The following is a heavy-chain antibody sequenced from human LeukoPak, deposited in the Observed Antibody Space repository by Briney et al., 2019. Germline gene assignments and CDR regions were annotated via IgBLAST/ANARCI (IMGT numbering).Heavy chain of an antibody. V-gene: IGHV3-33*08. CDR1: GFTFSSYA. J-gene: IGHJ4*02. Sequence: PGGSLRLSCAASGFTFSSYAMSWVRQAPGKGLEWVAVIWYDGSDKYYADSVKGRFTISRDNSKNTLYLQMNSLRAEDTAVYYCARDRGLRFLEWTLDYWGQGTLVTVSS. CDR3: ARDRGLRFLEWTLDY. CDR2: IWYDGSDK. D-gene: IGHD3-3*01.